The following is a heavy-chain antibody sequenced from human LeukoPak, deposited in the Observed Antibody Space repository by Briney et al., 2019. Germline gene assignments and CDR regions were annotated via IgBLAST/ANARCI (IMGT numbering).Heavy chain of an antibody. J-gene: IGHJ6*03. D-gene: IGHD1/OR15-1a*01. Sequence: HTGGSLRLSCAASGFSVSSNFMSWVRQAPGKGLEWVSVIYSGGTTYYADSVKGRFTISRDNSKNTLSLQMNSLRAEDTAVYYCARDGYGNNYMDVWAKGTTVTVSS. CDR1: GFSVSSNF. V-gene: IGHV3-53*01. CDR3: ARDGYGNNYMDV. CDR2: IYSGGTT.